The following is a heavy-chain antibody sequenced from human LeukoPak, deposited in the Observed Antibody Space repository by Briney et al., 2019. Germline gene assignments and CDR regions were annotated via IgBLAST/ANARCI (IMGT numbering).Heavy chain of an antibody. CDR2: ISYDGSNK. CDR1: GFIFSSHG. Sequence: AGGSLRLSCAASGFIFSSHGMHWVRQAPGKGLEWVAVISYDGSNKYYADSVKGRFTISRDNSKNTLYLQMNSLRAEDTAVYYCASPQGSETDYWGQGTLVTVSS. V-gene: IGHV3-30*03. CDR3: ASPQGSETDY. J-gene: IGHJ4*02.